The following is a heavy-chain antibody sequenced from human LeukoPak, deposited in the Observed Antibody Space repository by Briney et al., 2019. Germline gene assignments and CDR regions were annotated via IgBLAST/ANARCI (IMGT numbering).Heavy chain of an antibody. Sequence: GEPLELSCNGSGYRFTSYWIGWVQQMHGKGIEWMGIIHPCHSDSRYSPSFQGQVTMSADKSISTAYLQWNSLKAAHTAMYYCARLRDASPGYRGQGNLITVSS. D-gene: IGHD5-24*01. CDR2: IHPCHSDS. J-gene: IGHJ4*02. CDR3: ARLRDASPGY. V-gene: IGHV5-51*07. CDR1: GYRFTSYW.